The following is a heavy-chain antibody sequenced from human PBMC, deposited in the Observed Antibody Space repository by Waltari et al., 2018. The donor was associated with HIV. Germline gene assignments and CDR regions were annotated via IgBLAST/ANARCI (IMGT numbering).Heavy chain of an antibody. V-gene: IGHV1-69*01. Sequence: QVQLVQSGAEVKKPGSSVKVSCKASGGTFSSYAISWVRQAPGQGLEWMGGIIPIFGTANYARKFQGRVTITADESTSTAYMELSSLRSEDTAVYYCAAGGLLWFGSYIRWFDPWGQGTLVTVSS. D-gene: IGHD3-10*01. CDR2: IIPIFGTA. CDR1: GGTFSSYA. J-gene: IGHJ5*02. CDR3: AAGGLLWFGSYIRWFDP.